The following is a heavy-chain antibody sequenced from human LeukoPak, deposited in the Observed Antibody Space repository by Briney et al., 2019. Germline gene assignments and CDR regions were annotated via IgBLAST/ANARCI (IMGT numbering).Heavy chain of an antibody. CDR2: IYHSGST. J-gene: IGHJ4*02. CDR3: ASSDIAAAGTVEYYFDY. Sequence: PSQTLSLTCAVSGGSISSGGYSWSWIRQPPGKGLEWIGYIYHSGSTYYNPSLKSRVTISVDRSKNQFSLKLISVTAADTAVYYCASSDIAAAGTVEYYFDYWGQGTLVTVSS. V-gene: IGHV4-30-2*01. D-gene: IGHD6-13*01. CDR1: GGSISSGGYS.